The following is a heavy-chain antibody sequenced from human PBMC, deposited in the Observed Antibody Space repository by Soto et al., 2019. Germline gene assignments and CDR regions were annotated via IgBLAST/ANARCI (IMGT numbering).Heavy chain of an antibody. CDR3: ARHIFEDIVVVPAANYYYYGMDV. D-gene: IGHD2-2*01. Sequence: GESLKISCKGSGYSFTSCWIGWVRQMPGKGLEWMGIIYPGDSDTRYSPSFQGQVTISADKSISTAYLQWSSLKASDTAMYYCARHIFEDIVVVPAANYYYYGMDVWGQGTTVTVSS. CDR1: GYSFTSCW. CDR2: IYPGDSDT. J-gene: IGHJ6*02. V-gene: IGHV5-51*01.